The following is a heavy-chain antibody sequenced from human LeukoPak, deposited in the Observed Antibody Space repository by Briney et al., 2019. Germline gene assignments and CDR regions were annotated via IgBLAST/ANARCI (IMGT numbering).Heavy chain of an antibody. CDR3: APRAIFGLEAFDI. Sequence: TSETLSLTCTVSGGSISSSSYYWGWIRQPPGKGLEWIGSIYYSGSTYYNPSLKSRVTIYVDTSKNQFSLKLSSVTAADTAVYYCAPRAIFGLEAFDIWGQGTMVTVSS. CDR2: IYYSGST. D-gene: IGHD3-3*01. CDR1: GGSISSSSYY. J-gene: IGHJ3*02. V-gene: IGHV4-39*01.